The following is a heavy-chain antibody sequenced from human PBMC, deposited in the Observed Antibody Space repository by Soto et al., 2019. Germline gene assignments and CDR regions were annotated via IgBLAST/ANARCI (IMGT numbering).Heavy chain of an antibody. CDR3: ARGNYGGIQPSMDV. V-gene: IGHV1-18*04. D-gene: IGHD5-18*01. CDR2: ISAYNGNT. Sequence: QVQLVQSGAEVKKPGASVKVSCKASGYNFTSYGISWVRQAPVQGLECMGCISAYNGNTNYSQKCQGRVTMTTDTSTSTAYMELRSLRSDDTDVYYCARGNYGGIQPSMDVWGQGTTVTVSS. CDR1: GYNFTSYG. J-gene: IGHJ6*02.